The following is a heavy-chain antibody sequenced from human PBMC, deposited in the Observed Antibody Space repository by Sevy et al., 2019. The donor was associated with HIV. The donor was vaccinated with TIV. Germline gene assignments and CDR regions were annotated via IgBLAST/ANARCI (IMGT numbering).Heavy chain of an antibody. Sequence: GGSLRLSCAASGFTFSSYWMSWVRQAPGKGLEWVANIKQDGSEKYYVDSVKGRFTISRDNAKNSLYLQMNSLRAKDTAVYYCARDKGNYYPDAFDIWGQGTMVTVSS. CDR1: GFTFSSYW. CDR2: IKQDGSEK. V-gene: IGHV3-7*01. D-gene: IGHD3-22*01. CDR3: ARDKGNYYPDAFDI. J-gene: IGHJ3*02.